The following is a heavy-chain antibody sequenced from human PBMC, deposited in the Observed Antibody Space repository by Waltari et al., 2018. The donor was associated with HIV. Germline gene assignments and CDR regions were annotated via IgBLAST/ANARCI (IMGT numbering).Heavy chain of an antibody. Sequence: KQSGPGLVEASHSIFLSCVISGDSVSSDTAAWNWVRQSPAGGLQWLGRTYHRSEWHYDYSVSLKGRMVINLDIAENQFSLHLSSGTPGDTATYYCVRDSYGFDTWGEGTLVTVPP. J-gene: IGHJ5*02. CDR3: VRDSYGFDT. D-gene: IGHD5-18*01. CDR1: GDSVSSDTAA. CDR2: TYHRSEWHY. V-gene: IGHV6-1*01.